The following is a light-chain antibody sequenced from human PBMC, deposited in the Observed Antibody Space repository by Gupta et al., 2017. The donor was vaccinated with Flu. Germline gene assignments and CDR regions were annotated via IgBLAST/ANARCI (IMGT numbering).Light chain of an antibody. J-gene: IGKJ1*01. CDR3: HQYGASPGT. Sequence: EIVLTQSPDTLSLSPGEGATLSCRASQSVTSNYFAWYQQKPGQAPRLLIYGASNRATGIPDRFSGSGSGTDFSLTISRLERDDFAVYYCHQYGASPGTFGQGTKVEIK. V-gene: IGKV3-20*01. CDR2: GAS. CDR1: QSVTSNY.